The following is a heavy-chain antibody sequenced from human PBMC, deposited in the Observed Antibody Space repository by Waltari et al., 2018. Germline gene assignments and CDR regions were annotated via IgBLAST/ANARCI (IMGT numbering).Heavy chain of an antibody. CDR2: IDYTGGST. Sequence: EVQLLESGGGLVQPGGSLRLSCAASGFTFSTYAMSWVRQAPGKGLEWVSSIDYTGGSTYFADSVKGRFTISRDSSKNTLYLQMNSLRAEDTAVYYCAKSLGRVASHYYYGMDVWGQGTTVTVSS. CDR1: GFTFSTYA. J-gene: IGHJ6*02. V-gene: IGHV3-23*01. CDR3: AKSLGRVASHYYYGMDV. D-gene: IGHD1-26*01.